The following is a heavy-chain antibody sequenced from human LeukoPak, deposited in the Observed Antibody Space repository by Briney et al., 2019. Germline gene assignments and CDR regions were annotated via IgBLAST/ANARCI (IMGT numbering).Heavy chain of an antibody. CDR1: GVSISNTVYY. CDR2: IYYSGST. CDR3: ASASPNIVVVPAARNDAFDI. J-gene: IGHJ3*02. Sequence: KPSETLSLTCTVSGVSISNTVYYWGWIRQPPGKGLEWIGYIYYSGSTYYNPSLKSRVTISVDTSKNQFSLKLSSVTAADTAVYYCASASPNIVVVPAARNDAFDIWGQGTMVTVSS. V-gene: IGHV4-30-4*08. D-gene: IGHD2-2*01.